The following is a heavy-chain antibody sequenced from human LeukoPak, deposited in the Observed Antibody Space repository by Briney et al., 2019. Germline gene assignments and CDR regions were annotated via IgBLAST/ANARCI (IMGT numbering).Heavy chain of an antibody. Sequence: GGSLRLSCAASGFTFSSYGMHWVRQAPGKGLEWVAFIRYDGSNKYYADSVKGRFTISRDNSKNTLYLQMNSLRAEDTAVYYCAKEGQWFGELMGAFDIWGQGTMVTVSS. D-gene: IGHD3-10*01. CDR2: IRYDGSNK. CDR1: GFTFSSYG. J-gene: IGHJ3*02. V-gene: IGHV3-30*02. CDR3: AKEGQWFGELMGAFDI.